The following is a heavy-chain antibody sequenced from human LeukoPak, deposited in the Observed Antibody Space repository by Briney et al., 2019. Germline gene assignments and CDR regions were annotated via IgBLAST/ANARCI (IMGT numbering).Heavy chain of an antibody. V-gene: IGHV3-21*01. J-gene: IGHJ4*02. D-gene: IGHD3-3*01. CDR3: AREILGEFGLDY. CDR1: GFTFSRYS. Sequence: AGGSLRLSCAASGFTFSRYSMNWVRQAPGEGLEWVSSTSGSSDFIYYADSVKGRFTISRDNAKNSLYLQMHSLRAEDTAVYFCAREILGEFGLDYWGQGALVTVSS. CDR2: TSGSSDFI.